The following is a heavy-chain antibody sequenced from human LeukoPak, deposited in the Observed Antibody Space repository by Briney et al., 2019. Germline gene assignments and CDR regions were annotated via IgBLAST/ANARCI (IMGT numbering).Heavy chain of an antibody. V-gene: IGHV3-30*02. Sequence: PGGSLRLSCAAPGFTFSSYGMHWIRHAPGKGREWVSFIRYDGSNKYYADSVKGRFTISRDNSKNTLYMQMNSLGAEDTAVYYCAKGYWSGYSFDNWFDPWGQGTLVTVSS. D-gene: IGHD3-3*01. CDR3: AKGYWSGYSFDNWFDP. CDR2: IRYDGSNK. CDR1: GFTFSSYG. J-gene: IGHJ5*02.